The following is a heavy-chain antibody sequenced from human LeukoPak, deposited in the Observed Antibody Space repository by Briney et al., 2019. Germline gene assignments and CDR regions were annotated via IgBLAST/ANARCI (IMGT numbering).Heavy chain of an antibody. D-gene: IGHD5-12*01. CDR3: ARDRRYAFDT. J-gene: IGHJ4*02. CDR1: GFTFSDYS. Sequence: GGSLRLSCAASGFTFSDYSMNWVRQAPGKGLEWISYVGISSGNTKYADSVKGRFTISGDSAKNSVFLQMNNLRVEDTAVYYCARDRRYAFDTWGQGTLVTVS. V-gene: IGHV3-48*04. CDR2: VGISSGNT.